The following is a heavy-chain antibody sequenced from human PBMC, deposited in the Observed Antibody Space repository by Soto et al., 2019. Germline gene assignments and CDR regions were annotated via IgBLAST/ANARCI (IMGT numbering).Heavy chain of an antibody. J-gene: IGHJ6*02. CDR3: ARSQGSSTSLEIYYYYYYGMDV. CDR2: IIPISGTA. CDR1: GGTFSIYA. V-gene: IGHV1-69*01. D-gene: IGHD2-2*01. Sequence: QVQLVQSGAEVKKPGSSVKVSCKASGGTFSIYAISWVRQAPGQGLEWMGGIIPISGTANYAQKFQGRVTITADESTSTDYMEVSSMRSEDTAVYYCARSQGSSTSLEIYYYYYYGMDVWGQGTTVTVSS.